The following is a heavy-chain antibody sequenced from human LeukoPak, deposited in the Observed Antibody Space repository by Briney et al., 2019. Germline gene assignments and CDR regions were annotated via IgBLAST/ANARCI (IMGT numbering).Heavy chain of an antibody. CDR2: IYYSGST. Sequence: PSETLSLTCTVSGRSISSYYWNWIRQPPGKGLEWIGYIYYSGSTNYNPSLKSRVTISVDTSKNHLSLNLASVTAADTAVYYCSRESGPFSPFGHWGQGTLVTVTS. D-gene: IGHD1-26*01. V-gene: IGHV4-59*12. J-gene: IGHJ4*02. CDR3: SRESGPFSPFGH. CDR1: GRSISSYY.